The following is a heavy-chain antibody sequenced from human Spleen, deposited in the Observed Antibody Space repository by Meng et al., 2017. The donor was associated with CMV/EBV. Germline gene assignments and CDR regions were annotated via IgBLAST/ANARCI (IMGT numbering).Heavy chain of an antibody. Sequence: GGSLRLSCAASGFTFSSYAMSWVRQAPGKGLEWVSAISGSGGSTYYADSVKGRFTISRDNSKNTLYLQMSSLRAEDTAVYYCAKDIKRWEAGTSDYWGQGTLVTVSS. CDR3: AKDIKRWEAGTSDY. CDR1: GFTFSSYA. V-gene: IGHV3-23*01. D-gene: IGHD6-19*01. J-gene: IGHJ4*02. CDR2: ISGSGGST.